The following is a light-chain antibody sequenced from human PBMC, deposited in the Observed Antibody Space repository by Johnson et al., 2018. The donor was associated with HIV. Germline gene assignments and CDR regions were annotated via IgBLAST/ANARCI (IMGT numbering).Light chain of an antibody. CDR1: SSNIANKY. J-gene: IGLJ1*01. Sequence: HSVLSQPPSVSAAPGQKVTISCSGSSSNIANKYVSWYKHLPGTAPKLLIYENTRRPSGIPDRFSGSKSGTSATLGITGLQTGDEADYYCGTWDTSLSAGGVFGSGTKVTVL. CDR3: GTWDTSLSAGGV. CDR2: ENT. V-gene: IGLV1-51*02.